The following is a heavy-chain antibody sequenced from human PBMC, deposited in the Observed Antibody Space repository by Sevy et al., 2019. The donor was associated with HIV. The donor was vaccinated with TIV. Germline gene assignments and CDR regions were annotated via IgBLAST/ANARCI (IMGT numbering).Heavy chain of an antibody. V-gene: IGHV3-23*01. CDR3: AKTIDSGGGVVPAANYFYYGMDV. CDR2: INGKGRST. CDR1: GFTFSGYA. D-gene: IGHD2-2*01. J-gene: IGHJ6*02. Sequence: GGSLRLSCAVSGFTFSGYAMNWVRQAPGKGLEWVSAINGKGRSTHYADSVEGRFTISRDNSKNTLYLHMNSLRAEDTAVYYCAKTIDSGGGVVPAANYFYYGMDVWGQGTTVTVSS.